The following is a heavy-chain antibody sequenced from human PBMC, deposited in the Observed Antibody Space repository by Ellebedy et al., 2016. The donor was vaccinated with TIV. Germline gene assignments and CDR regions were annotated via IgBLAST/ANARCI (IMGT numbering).Heavy chain of an antibody. J-gene: IGHJ6*02. CDR3: AREPYSSSWYDYYGMDV. V-gene: IGHV3-7*01. D-gene: IGHD6-13*01. Sequence: GGSLRLXXAASGFTFSSYWMSWVRQAPGKGLEWVANIKQDGSEKYYVDSVKGRFTISRDNAKNSLYLQMNSLRAEDTAVYYCAREPYSSSWYDYYGMDVWGQGTTVTVSS. CDR1: GFTFSSYW. CDR2: IKQDGSEK.